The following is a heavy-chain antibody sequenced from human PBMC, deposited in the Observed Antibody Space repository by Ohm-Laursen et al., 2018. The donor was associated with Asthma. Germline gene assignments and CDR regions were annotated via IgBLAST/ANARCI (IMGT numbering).Heavy chain of an antibody. V-gene: IGHV4-38-2*01. J-gene: IGHJ6*02. D-gene: IGHD6-13*01. Sequence: LRLSCAASGFTFSDYYMSWIRQPPGKGLEWIGSIYYTGSTYYTPSLRSRVTISVDTSKNQFSLKLSSVTAADTAVYYCARVWSVAAAGTEYYYYGMDVWGQGTTVTVSS. CDR1: GFTFSDYY. CDR2: IYYTGST. CDR3: ARVWSVAAAGTEYYYYGMDV.